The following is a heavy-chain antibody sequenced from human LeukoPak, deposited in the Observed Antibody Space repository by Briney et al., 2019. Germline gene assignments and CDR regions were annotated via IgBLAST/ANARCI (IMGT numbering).Heavy chain of an antibody. CDR2: IYSGGST. D-gene: IGHD3-9*01. J-gene: IGHJ4*02. CDR1: GFTFSYYT. Sequence: GGSLRLSCAASGFTFSYYTMSWVRQAPGKGLEWVSVIYSGGSTYYADSVKGRFTISRDNSKDTLYLQMNSLRAEDTAVYYCARDEYDILTGYPGDYWGQGTLVTVSS. CDR3: ARDEYDILTGYPGDY. V-gene: IGHV3-66*01.